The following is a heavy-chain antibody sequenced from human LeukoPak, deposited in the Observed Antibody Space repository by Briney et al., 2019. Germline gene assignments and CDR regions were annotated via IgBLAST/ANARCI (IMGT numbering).Heavy chain of an antibody. J-gene: IGHJ6*02. V-gene: IGHV4-4*02. CDR1: GGSISSNNW. Sequence: PSGTLSLTCAVSGGSISSNNWWGWVRQPPGKGLEWIGEIYHSGSPNYNPSLKSRVTISVDKSRNHFSLNLSSVTAADTAVYYCARAYYDFWSGPTGYYGMDVWGQGTTVTVSS. CDR3: ARAYYDFWSGPTGYYGMDV. D-gene: IGHD3-3*01. CDR2: IYHSGSP.